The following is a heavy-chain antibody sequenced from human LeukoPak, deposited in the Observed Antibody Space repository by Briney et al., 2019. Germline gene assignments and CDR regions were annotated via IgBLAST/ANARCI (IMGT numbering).Heavy chain of an antibody. D-gene: IGHD2-2*01. V-gene: IGHV3-23*01. CDR3: AKGLTWDSTSCSD. Sequence: PGGSLRLSCAASGFTFNNYAMSWVRQAPGKGLEWVSVINGAGGATYYADSVKGRFAISRDNSKNTLYLQINSLRAEDTAVYYCAKGLTWDSTSCSDWGQGTLVTVSS. J-gene: IGHJ4*02. CDR1: GFTFNNYA. CDR2: INGAGGAT.